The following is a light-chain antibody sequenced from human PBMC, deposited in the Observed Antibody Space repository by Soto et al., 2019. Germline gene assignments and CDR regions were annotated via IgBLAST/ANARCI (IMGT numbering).Light chain of an antibody. V-gene: IGKV3-20*01. CDR3: QQYCSSPPYT. CDR1: RSFASSY. Sequence: EVVLTQSPGTLSLSPGERATLSCRASRSFASSYLAWYQQKPGQAPRLLIFSASISATGVSDRFSGSGSGTDFTLIISRLEPEDSAVYYCQQYCSSPPYTFGQGTKLESK. J-gene: IGKJ2*01. CDR2: SAS.